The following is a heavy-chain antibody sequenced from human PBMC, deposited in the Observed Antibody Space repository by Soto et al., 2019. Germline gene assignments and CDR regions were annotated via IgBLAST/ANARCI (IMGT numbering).Heavy chain of an antibody. V-gene: IGHV3-23*01. CDR1: GFTFSSYA. Sequence: GGSLRLSCAASGFTFSSYAMSWVRQAPGKGLEWVPAISGSGGSTYYADSVKGRFTISRDNSKNTLYLQMNSLRAEDTAVYYCAKGSYDSSGYYYYYYGMDVWGQGTTVTVSS. CDR3: AKGSYDSSGYYYYYYGMDV. J-gene: IGHJ6*02. D-gene: IGHD3-22*01. CDR2: ISGSGGST.